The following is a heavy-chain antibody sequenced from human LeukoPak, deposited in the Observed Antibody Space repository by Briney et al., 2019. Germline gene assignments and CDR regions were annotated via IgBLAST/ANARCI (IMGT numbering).Heavy chain of an antibody. CDR1: GYTFTSYG. V-gene: IGHV1-18*01. D-gene: IGHD5-18*01. CDR3: AREGFTYGHAENWIAP. CDR2: ISTFKGNT. J-gene: IGHJ5*02. Sequence: ASVKVSCKASGYTFTSYGISWVRQAPGQGLEWVGWISTFKGNTNYAQKFQGRVTLTTDTSTSRAYMEVTSLRSADTDVYYCAREGFTYGHAENWIAPWGQGTLVTVSS.